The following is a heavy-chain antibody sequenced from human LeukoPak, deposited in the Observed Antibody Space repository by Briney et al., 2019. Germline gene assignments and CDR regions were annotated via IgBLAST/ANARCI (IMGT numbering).Heavy chain of an antibody. Sequence: SETLSLTCTVSGGSISSYYWSWIRQPPGKGLEWIGYIYYSGSTSYNPSLKSRVTISVDTSKNQFSLKLSSVTAADTAVYYCARDINWGFDYWGQGTLVTVSS. D-gene: IGHD7-27*01. J-gene: IGHJ4*02. V-gene: IGHV4-59*01. CDR1: GGSISSYY. CDR3: ARDINWGFDY. CDR2: IYYSGST.